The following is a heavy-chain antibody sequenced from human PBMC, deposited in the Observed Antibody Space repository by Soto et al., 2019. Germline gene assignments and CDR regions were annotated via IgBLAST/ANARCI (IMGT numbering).Heavy chain of an antibody. J-gene: IGHJ3*02. CDR2: ISYDGSNK. CDR3: ANTLFEVTKYSRRITDAFDI. D-gene: IGHD6-13*01. Sequence: GGSLRLSCAASGFTFSSYGMHWVRQAPGKGLEWVAVISYDGSNKYYADSVKGRFTISRDNSKNTLYLQMNSLRAEDTAVYYCANTLFEVTKYSRRITDAFDIWGQGTMVTVSS. CDR1: GFTFSSYG. V-gene: IGHV3-30*18.